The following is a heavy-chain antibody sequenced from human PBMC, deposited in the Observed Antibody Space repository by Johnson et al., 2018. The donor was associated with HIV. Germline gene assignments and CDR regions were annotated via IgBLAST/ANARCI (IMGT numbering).Heavy chain of an antibody. V-gene: IGHV3-33*03. CDR3: AKNQEGSREDAFDI. J-gene: IGHJ3*02. CDR2: IRYDGSNK. Sequence: QMQLVESGGGVVQPGRSLRLSCAASGFTFSSYGMHWVRQAPGKGLEWVAFIRYDGSNKYYADSVKGRFTVSRDNAKNSLFLQMNSLRAEDTAVYYCAKNQEGSREDAFDIWGQGTMVTVSS. D-gene: IGHD2-15*01. CDR1: GFTFSSYG.